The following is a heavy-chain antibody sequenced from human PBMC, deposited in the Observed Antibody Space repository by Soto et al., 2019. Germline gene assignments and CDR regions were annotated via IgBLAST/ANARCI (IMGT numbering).Heavy chain of an antibody. D-gene: IGHD2-8*01. CDR2: IFHDGSV. V-gene: IGHV4-4*02. Sequence: VQLQESGPGLVNPSGTLSLTCAVSGGSISSNNWWSWVRQPPGKGLEWIGEIFHDGSVNYNPSLRGRVTISVDKFNNQVSLNLNSVTAADTAIYFCAEVMGRPTHLPSGLDYWGQGTLVTVSS. CDR1: GGSISSNNW. CDR3: AEVMGRPTHLPSGLDY. J-gene: IGHJ4*02.